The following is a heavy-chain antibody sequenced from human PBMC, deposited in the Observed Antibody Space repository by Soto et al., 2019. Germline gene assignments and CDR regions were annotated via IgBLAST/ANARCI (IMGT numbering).Heavy chain of an antibody. Sequence: AETLTLTCAVYGGSFSGDYWSWIRQPPGKGLEWIGEINHSGSTNYNPSLKSRVTISVDTSKDPFSPKLSSVTAADTAVYYCAMLVVAAAALAGAMDIWGPGXTVTVS. CDR3: AMLVVAAAALAGAMDI. V-gene: IGHV4-34*01. CDR2: INHSGST. CDR1: GGSFSGDY. J-gene: IGHJ6*02. D-gene: IGHD2-2*01.